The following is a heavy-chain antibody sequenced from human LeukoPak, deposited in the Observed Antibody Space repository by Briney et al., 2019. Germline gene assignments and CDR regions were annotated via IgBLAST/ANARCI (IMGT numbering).Heavy chain of an antibody. CDR2: INPNSGGT. CDR3: ARDFIVVVPAASEAYYYYGMDV. CDR1: GYTFTGYY. V-gene: IGHV1-2*02. J-gene: IGHJ6*02. D-gene: IGHD2-2*01. Sequence: ASVKVSCKASGYTFTGYYMHWVRQAPGQGLEWMGWINPNSGGTNYAQKFQGRVTMTRDTSISTAYMELSRLRSDDTAVYYRARDFIVVVPAASEAYYYYGMDVWGQGTTVTVSS.